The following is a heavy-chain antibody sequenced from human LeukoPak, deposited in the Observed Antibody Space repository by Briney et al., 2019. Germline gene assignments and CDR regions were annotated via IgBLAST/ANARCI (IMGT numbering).Heavy chain of an antibody. CDR2: IIPIFGTA. Sequence: ASVKVSCKASGGTFSSYAISWVRQAPGQGLEWMGGIIPIFGTANYAQKFQGRVTMTEDTSTDTAYMELSSLRSEDTAVYYCATLRRYNWNDVVEDYWGQGTLVTVSS. CDR3: ATLRRYNWNDVVEDY. D-gene: IGHD1-1*01. V-gene: IGHV1-69*06. J-gene: IGHJ4*02. CDR1: GGTFSSYA.